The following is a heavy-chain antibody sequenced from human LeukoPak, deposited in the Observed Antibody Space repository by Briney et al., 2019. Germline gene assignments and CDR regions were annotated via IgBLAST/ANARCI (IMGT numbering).Heavy chain of an antibody. D-gene: IGHD6-19*01. CDR3: ARDREQWLVRPGYYFDY. CDR2: ISSSSNYK. Sequence: GGFLRLSCAASGFTFSSYNMNWVRQAPGKGLEWVSSISSSSNYKHYADSVKGRFTISRDNAKNSVYLQMNSLRAEDTAIYYCARDREQWLVRPGYYFDYWGQGTLVTVSS. V-gene: IGHV3-21*01. J-gene: IGHJ4*02. CDR1: GFTFSSYN.